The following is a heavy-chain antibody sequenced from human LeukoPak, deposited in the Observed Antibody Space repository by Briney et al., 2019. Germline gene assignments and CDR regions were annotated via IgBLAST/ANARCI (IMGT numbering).Heavy chain of an antibody. D-gene: IGHD2-2*01. J-gene: IGHJ6*04. CDR1: GFTFSSYA. CDR2: ISYDGSNK. CDR3: ARDWKRVPAALVYYGMDV. V-gene: IGHV3-30*04. Sequence: GRSLRLSCAASGFTFSSYAMHWVRQAPGKGLEWVAVISYDGSNKYYADSVKGRFTISRDNSKNTLYLQMNSLRAEDTAVYYCARDWKRVPAALVYYGMDVWGKGTTVTVSS.